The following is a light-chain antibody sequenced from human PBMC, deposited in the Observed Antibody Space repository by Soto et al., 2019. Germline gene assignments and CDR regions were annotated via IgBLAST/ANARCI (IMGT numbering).Light chain of an antibody. CDR1: SGHSNYA. V-gene: IGLV4-69*01. CDR2: INSDGSH. CDR3: QTWGTGIQV. Sequence: QPVLTQSPSASASLGASVKLTCTLSSGHSNYAIAWHQQQPEKGPRFLMKINSDGSHNKGDGIPDRFSGSSSGAERYLTISSLQSEDEADYYCQTWGTGIQVFGGGTKVTVL. J-gene: IGLJ2*01.